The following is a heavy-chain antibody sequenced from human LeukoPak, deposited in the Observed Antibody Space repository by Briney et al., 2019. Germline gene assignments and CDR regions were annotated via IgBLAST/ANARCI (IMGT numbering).Heavy chain of an antibody. J-gene: IGHJ4*02. V-gene: IGHV4-34*01. D-gene: IGHD6-13*01. CDR2: FYYSGST. Sequence: SETLSLTCAVYGGSLSGYYWSWIRQPPGKGLDWIGGFYYSGSTYYNPSLKSRVTISVDTSKNQFSLKLSSVTAADTAVYYCARRNRAAAGVDYWGQGTLVTVSS. CDR1: GGSLSGYY. CDR3: ARRNRAAAGVDY.